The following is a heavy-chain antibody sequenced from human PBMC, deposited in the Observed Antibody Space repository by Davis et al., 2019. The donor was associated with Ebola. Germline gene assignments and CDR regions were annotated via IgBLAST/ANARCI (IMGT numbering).Heavy chain of an antibody. Sequence: ASVKVSCKASGYTFTSYGISWVRQAPGQGLEWMGWINPNSGGTNYAQKLQGRVTMTTDTSTSTAYMELRSLRSDDTVVYYWARENYYGSGSYYWGQGTLVTVSS. V-gene: IGHV1-18*04. J-gene: IGHJ4*02. CDR3: ARENYYGSGSYY. D-gene: IGHD3-10*01. CDR1: GYTFTSYG. CDR2: INPNSGGT.